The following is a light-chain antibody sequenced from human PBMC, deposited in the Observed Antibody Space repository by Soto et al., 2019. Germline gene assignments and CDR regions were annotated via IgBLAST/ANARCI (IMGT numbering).Light chain of an antibody. CDR1: QTVSSSY. V-gene: IGKV3-20*01. CDR2: GAS. J-gene: IGKJ5*01. CDR3: QQNGSSIT. Sequence: EIVLTQSPGTLSLSTGARATPSSRASQTVSSSYLAWYQQKPGQAPRVLIYGASSRATGIPDRLGGRGCGTDFTLTISRMEPEDFAVYYCQQNGSSITFGQGTRLEIK.